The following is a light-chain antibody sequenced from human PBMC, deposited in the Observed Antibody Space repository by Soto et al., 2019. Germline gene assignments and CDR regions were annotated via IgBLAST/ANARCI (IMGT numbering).Light chain of an antibody. V-gene: IGLV2-14*01. J-gene: IGLJ2*01. CDR1: SIDVGDNNY. CDR3: SSYGGDTL. CDR2: EVS. Sequence: QSALAQPASVSGSPGQSITISCSGSSIDVGDNNYVSWYQHHPGKAPKLIIYEVSNRPSGVSNRFSGSSSDNTASLTISGLLPDDEADYYCSSYGGDTLFGGGTKLTVL.